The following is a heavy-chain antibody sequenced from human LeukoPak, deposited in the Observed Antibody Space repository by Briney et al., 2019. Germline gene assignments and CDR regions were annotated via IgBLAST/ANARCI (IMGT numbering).Heavy chain of an antibody. CDR1: GFTFSSYG. Sequence: GGSLRLSCAASGFTFSSYGMHWVRQAPGKGLEWVAVIWYGGSNKYYADSVKGRFTISRDNSKNTLYLQMNSLRAEDTAVYYCARGLTYPTDGSGSYTDYWGQGTLVTVSS. J-gene: IGHJ4*02. V-gene: IGHV3-33*08. CDR2: IWYGGSNK. D-gene: IGHD3-10*01. CDR3: ARGLTYPTDGSGSYTDY.